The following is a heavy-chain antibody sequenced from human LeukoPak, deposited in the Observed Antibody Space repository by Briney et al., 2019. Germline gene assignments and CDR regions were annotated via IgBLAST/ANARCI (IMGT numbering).Heavy chain of an antibody. J-gene: IGHJ4*02. CDR3: AREPLVATITPSTFDY. Sequence: GGSLRVSCAASGFTFSSYAMHWVRQAPGKGLEWVSVISYDGGNKYYADSVKGRFTISRDNFKNTLYLQMNSLRAEDTAVYYCAREPLVATITPSTFDYWGQGTLVTVSS. CDR2: ISYDGGNK. D-gene: IGHD5-12*01. V-gene: IGHV3-30-3*01. CDR1: GFTFSSYA.